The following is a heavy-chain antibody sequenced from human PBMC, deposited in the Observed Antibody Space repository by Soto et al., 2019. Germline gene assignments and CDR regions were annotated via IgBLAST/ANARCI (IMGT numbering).Heavy chain of an antibody. CDR3: ARDLDYDILTGYYY. CDR1: GYTFTIYG. CDR2: ISAYNGNT. D-gene: IGHD3-9*01. J-gene: IGHJ4*02. Sequence: ASVNVSCKSSGYTFTIYGISCVRQPPGQGLEWMGWISAYNGNTNYAQKLQGRVTMTTDTSTSTAYMELRSLRSDDTAVYYCARDLDYDILTGYYYWGQGTMVTVSS. V-gene: IGHV1-18*01.